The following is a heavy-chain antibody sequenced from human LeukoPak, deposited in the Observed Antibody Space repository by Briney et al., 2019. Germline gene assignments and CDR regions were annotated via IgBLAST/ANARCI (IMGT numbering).Heavy chain of an antibody. J-gene: IGHJ5*02. V-gene: IGHV3-9*01. CDR1: GFTFDDYA. Sequence: GGSLRLSCAAPGFTFDDYAMHWVRQAPGKGLEWVSGISWNSGSIGYADSVKGRFTISRDNAKNSLYLQMNSLRAEDTALYYCAKDMGSGYSSGWYPLGFDPWGQGTLVTVSS. CDR3: AKDMGSGYSSGWYPLGFDP. D-gene: IGHD6-19*01. CDR2: ISWNSGSI.